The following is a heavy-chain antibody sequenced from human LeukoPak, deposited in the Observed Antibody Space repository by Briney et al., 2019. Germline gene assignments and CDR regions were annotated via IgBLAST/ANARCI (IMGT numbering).Heavy chain of an antibody. Sequence: GGSLRLSCAASGFTFDDYAMHWVRQAPGKGLEWVSLISWDGGSTYYADSVKGRFTISRDNSKNTLYLQMNSLRAEDTAVYYCAKDLSSDIAVAGVFDYWGQGTLVTVSS. CDR3: AKDLSSDIAVAGVFDY. D-gene: IGHD6-19*01. V-gene: IGHV3-43D*04. CDR2: ISWDGGST. J-gene: IGHJ4*02. CDR1: GFTFDDYA.